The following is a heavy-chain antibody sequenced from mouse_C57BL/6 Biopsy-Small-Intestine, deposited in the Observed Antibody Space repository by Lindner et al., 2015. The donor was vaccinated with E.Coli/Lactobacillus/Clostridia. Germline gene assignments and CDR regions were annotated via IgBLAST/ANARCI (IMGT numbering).Heavy chain of an antibody. CDR1: GFTFSSYG. CDR2: ISSGGSYT. J-gene: IGHJ4*01. V-gene: IGHV5-6*01. D-gene: IGHD1-3*01. Sequence: VQLQESGGDLVKPGGSLKLFCAASGFTFSSYGMSLVRQTPDKRLEWVATISSGGSYTYYPDSVKGRFTISRDNAKNTLYLQMSSLKSEDTAMYYCARLKGYYAMDYWGQGTSVTVSS. CDR3: ARLKGYYAMDY.